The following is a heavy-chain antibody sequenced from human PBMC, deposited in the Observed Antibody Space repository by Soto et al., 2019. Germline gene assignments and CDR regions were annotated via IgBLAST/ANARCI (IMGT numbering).Heavy chain of an antibody. CDR1: GFTFSSYS. D-gene: IGHD6-19*01. J-gene: IGHJ5*02. Sequence: GGSLRLSCAASGFTFSSYSMNWVRQAPGKGLEWVSYISSSSSTLYYADSVKGRFPISRDNAKNSLYLKMNSLRAEDTVVFYCAREGSSGWNGLNWFDPWGQGTLVTVSS. V-gene: IGHV3-48*01. CDR3: AREGSSGWNGLNWFDP. CDR2: ISSSSSTL.